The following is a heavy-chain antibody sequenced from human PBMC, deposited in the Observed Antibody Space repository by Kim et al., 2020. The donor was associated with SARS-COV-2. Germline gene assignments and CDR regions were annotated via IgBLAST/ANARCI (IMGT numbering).Heavy chain of an antibody. Sequence: GGSLRLSCAASGFTFSNSYMGWVRQAPGKGLEWVSIIYSGGGTYYADSVKGRFTISRDNSKSTVYLQMNSLTAEDTALYYCAKGLCTGILCSNVFDYWGQGALVTVSS. CDR2: IYSGGGT. CDR1: GFTFSNSY. D-gene: IGHD2-8*02. V-gene: IGHV3-53*01. CDR3: AKGLCTGILCSNVFDY. J-gene: IGHJ4*02.